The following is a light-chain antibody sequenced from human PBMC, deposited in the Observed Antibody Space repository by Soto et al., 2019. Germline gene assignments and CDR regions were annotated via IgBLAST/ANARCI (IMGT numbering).Light chain of an antibody. J-gene: IGKJ4*01. CDR3: QQYGSSPLT. CDR2: GAS. Sequence: EIVLTQSPGTLSFSPGERATLSCRASQSVSSSYLAWYRQKPGQAPRLLIYGASSRATGIPDRFSGSGSGTDFTLTISRLEPEDFAVYYCQQYGSSPLTFGGGTKVDI. V-gene: IGKV3-20*01. CDR1: QSVSSSY.